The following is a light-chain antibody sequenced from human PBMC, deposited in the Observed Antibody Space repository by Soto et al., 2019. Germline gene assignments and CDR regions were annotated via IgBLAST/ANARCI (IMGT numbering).Light chain of an antibody. CDR3: QQYDNLLMYT. V-gene: IGKV1-33*01. J-gene: IGKJ2*01. CDR2: DAS. Sequence: DIQLTQSPSSLSASVGDRVTLTCQASHDINNYLNWYQQKPGKAPKLLIFDASNLEAGVPTRFXGSGSGTHFTLTINNLQAEDFATYYCQQYDNLLMYTFGQGTKLETK. CDR1: HDINNY.